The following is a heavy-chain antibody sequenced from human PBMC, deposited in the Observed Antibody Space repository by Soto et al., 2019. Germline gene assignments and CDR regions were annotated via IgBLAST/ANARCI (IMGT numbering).Heavy chain of an antibody. J-gene: IGHJ5*02. Sequence: QVQLVQSGAEVKKPGSSVKVSCKASGGTFSSYTISWVRQAPGQGLEWMGRIIPILGIANYAQKFQGRVTITADKSTSTAYMELSSLRSEDTAVYYCARDQEIYPQLWFDPWGQGTLVTVSS. CDR2: IIPILGIA. CDR3: ARDQEIYPQLWFDP. V-gene: IGHV1-69*08. D-gene: IGHD1-1*01. CDR1: GGTFSSYT.